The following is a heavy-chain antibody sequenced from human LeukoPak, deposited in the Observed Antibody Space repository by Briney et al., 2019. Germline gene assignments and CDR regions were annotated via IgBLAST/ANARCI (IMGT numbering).Heavy chain of an antibody. CDR1: GGTFSSYA. V-gene: IGHV1-69*05. D-gene: IGHD3-10*01. J-gene: IGHJ4*02. CDR2: IIPIFGTA. CDR3: ALGWFGELLY. Sequence: SVKVSCKASGGTFSSYAISWVRQAPGQGLEWMGGIIPIFGTANYAQKFQGRVTITTDESTSTAYVELSSLRSEDTAVYYCALGWFGELLYWGQGTLVTVSS.